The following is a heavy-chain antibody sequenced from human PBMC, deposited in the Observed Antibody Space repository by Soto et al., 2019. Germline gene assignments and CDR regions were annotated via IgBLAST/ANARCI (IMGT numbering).Heavy chain of an antibody. CDR1: GFTFSDYW. CDR2: INDDGSST. CDR3: ARSGYSSGWTGWYFDL. J-gene: IGHJ2*01. V-gene: IGHV3-74*01. Sequence: EVQLVESGGGLVQPGGSLRLSCAASGFTFSDYWMHWVRQAPGKGLVWVSRINDDGSSTRYADSVKDRFTISRENAKNTLYLQLHSLRVEDTAVYYCARSGYSSGWTGWYFDLWGRGTLVPVSS. D-gene: IGHD6-19*01.